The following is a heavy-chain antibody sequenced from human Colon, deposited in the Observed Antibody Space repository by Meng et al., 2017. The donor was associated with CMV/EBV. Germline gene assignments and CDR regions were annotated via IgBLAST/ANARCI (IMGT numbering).Heavy chain of an antibody. CDR1: YY. CDR2: ISSSGSTI. D-gene: IGHD2-2*02. V-gene: IGHV3-11*04. J-gene: IGHJ4*02. CDR3: AGFRRSDYCSSTSCYTTFFDY. Sequence: YYMSWIRQAPGKGLEWVSYISSSGSTIYYADSVKGRFAISRDNAKNSLYLQMNSLRAEDTAVYYCAGFRRSDYCSSTSCYTTFFDYWGQGTLVTVSS.